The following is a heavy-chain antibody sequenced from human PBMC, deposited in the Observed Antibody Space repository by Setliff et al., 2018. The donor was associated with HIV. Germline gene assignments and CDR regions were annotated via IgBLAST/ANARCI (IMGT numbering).Heavy chain of an antibody. CDR3: ARGQLDRHLRSDVPFDI. CDR1: GYTFTSYG. Sequence: ASVKVSCKASGYTFTSYGISWVRQAPGQGLEWMGWISAYNGNTKYAQKFQGRVTLTTDTSTSTVYMELKSLRSDDTAVYFCARGQLDRHLRSDVPFDIWGQGTMVTVSS. V-gene: IGHV1-18*01. J-gene: IGHJ3*02. CDR2: ISAYNGNT. D-gene: IGHD1-1*01.